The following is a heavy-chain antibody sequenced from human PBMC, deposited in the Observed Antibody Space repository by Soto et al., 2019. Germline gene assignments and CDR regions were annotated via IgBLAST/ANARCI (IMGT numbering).Heavy chain of an antibody. Sequence: PGGSLRLSCAASGFTFGSYAMHWVRQAPGKGLEWVAVISYDGSNKYYADSVKGRFTISRDNSKNTLYLQMNSLRAEDTAVYYCARDPVEMRVGDAFDIWGQGTMVTVSS. V-gene: IGHV3-30-3*01. CDR2: ISYDGSNK. D-gene: IGHD1-26*01. CDR1: GFTFGSYA. J-gene: IGHJ3*02. CDR3: ARDPVEMRVGDAFDI.